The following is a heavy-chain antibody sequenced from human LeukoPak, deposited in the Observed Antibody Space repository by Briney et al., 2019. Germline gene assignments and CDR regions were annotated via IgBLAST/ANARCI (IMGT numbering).Heavy chain of an antibody. V-gene: IGHV1-18*01. Sequence: SVKVSCKASGYSFTNYGISWVRQAPGQGLEWMGWISPYNGNTNYAQKFQGRVTVTTDTSTSTAYMEPRSLRSDDTAVYYCTRTVLDCTNGVCYDYWGQGTLVTVSS. J-gene: IGHJ4*02. CDR3: TRTVLDCTNGVCYDY. CDR2: ISPYNGNT. D-gene: IGHD2-8*01. CDR1: GYSFTNYG.